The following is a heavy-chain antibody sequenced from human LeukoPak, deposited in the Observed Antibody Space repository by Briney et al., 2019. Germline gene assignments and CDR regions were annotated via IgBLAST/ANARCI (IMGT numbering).Heavy chain of an antibody. CDR1: GLTFSGDW. CDR3: ARDYHDSSGSYGVDF. V-gene: IGHV3-7*04. CDR2: INQDGSER. J-gene: IGHJ4*02. Sequence: GRSLRLSCAASGLTFSGDWMTWVRQAPGKGLAWVANINQDGSERYYVDSVKGRFTISRDNSKNTLYMQMNSLRAEDTAVYYCARDYHDSSGSYGVDFWGQGTLVTVSS. D-gene: IGHD3-22*01.